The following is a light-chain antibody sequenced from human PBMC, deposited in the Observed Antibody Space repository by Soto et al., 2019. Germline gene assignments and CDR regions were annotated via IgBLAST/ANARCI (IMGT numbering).Light chain of an antibody. CDR3: CSYAGTYSFV. Sequence: QSALTQPPSASGSPGQSVTISCTGTSSDVGGYDYVSWYQQHPGKAPKLMIYEVTIRPSGVSDRFSGSKSGNTASLTVSGLQAEDEADYYCCSYAGTYSFVFGGGTKLTVL. CDR1: SSDVGGYDY. V-gene: IGLV2-8*01. J-gene: IGLJ3*02. CDR2: EVT.